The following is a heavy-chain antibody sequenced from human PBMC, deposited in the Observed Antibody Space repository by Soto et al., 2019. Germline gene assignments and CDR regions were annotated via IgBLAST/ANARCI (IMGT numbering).Heavy chain of an antibody. CDR3: ARLGGYYQAFDS. CDR2: IYYSGST. D-gene: IGHD3-22*01. V-gene: IGHV4-59*08. J-gene: IGHJ4*02. Sequence: SETLSLTCTVSGGSISSYYWSWIRQPPGKGLEWIGYIYYSGSTNYNPSLKSRVTISVDTSKNQFSLKLSSVTAADTAFYYCARLGGYYQAFDSWGQGTLVTVSS. CDR1: GGSISSYY.